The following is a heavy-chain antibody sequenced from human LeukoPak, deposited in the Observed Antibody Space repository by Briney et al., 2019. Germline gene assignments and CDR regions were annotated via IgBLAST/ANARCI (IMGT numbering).Heavy chain of an antibody. CDR3: TKPFYAGYGDALHI. Sequence: PGGSLRLSCAASGVNFNIYAMNWVRQAPGQGLEWVSAISDSGESTFYADSVKRRFAISRDNSNNTLYLQMNSLRAEDTAIYYCTKPFYAGYGDALHIWGQGTMVTVSS. J-gene: IGHJ3*02. CDR1: GVNFNIYA. CDR2: ISDSGEST. D-gene: IGHD2/OR15-2a*01. V-gene: IGHV3-23*01.